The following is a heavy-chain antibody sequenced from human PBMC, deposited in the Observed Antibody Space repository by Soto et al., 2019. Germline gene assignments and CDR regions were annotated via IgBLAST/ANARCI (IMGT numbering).Heavy chain of an antibody. D-gene: IGHD5-12*01. Sequence: QVQLQESGPGLVKPSETLSLICTVSGGSISSYYWSWIRQSPGKGLEWVAYISHTGTTDYNPSLKSRLTISLDTSKNQFSLKLTSVTAADTAVYYCARGPAWMDAFDIWGQGTKVTVSP. CDR3: ARGPAWMDAFDI. CDR1: GGSISSYY. J-gene: IGHJ3*02. V-gene: IGHV4-59*01. CDR2: ISHTGTT.